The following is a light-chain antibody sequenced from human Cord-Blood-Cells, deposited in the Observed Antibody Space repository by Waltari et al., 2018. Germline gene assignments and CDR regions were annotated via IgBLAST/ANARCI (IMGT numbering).Light chain of an antibody. J-gene: IGKJ2*01. V-gene: IGKV4-1*01. CDR2: WAS. Sequence: IVMTQSPASLAVSLGARATITCMSNLSVLYSSNNRNYLAWYQQKPGQPPKLLIYWASTRESGVPDRFSGSGSWTDFTLTISSLQAEDVAVYYCQQYYSTPYTFGQGTKLEIK. CDR1: LSVLYSSNNRNY. CDR3: QQYYSTPYT.